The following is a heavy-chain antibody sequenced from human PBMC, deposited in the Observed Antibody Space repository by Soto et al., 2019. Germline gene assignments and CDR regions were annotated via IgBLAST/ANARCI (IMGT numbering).Heavy chain of an antibody. Sequence: PSETLSLTCTVSGGSISSGDYYWSWIRQPPGKGLEWIGYIYYSGSTYYNPSLKSRVTISVDTSKNQFSLKLSSVTAADTAVYYCARVCYYDSSGYFSGDNWFDPWGQGTLVTVSS. CDR1: GGSISSGDYY. V-gene: IGHV4-30-4*02. CDR2: IYYSGST. CDR3: ARVCYYDSSGYFSGDNWFDP. D-gene: IGHD3-22*01. J-gene: IGHJ5*02.